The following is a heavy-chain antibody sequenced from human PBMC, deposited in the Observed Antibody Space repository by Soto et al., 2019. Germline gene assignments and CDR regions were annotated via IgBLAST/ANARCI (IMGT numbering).Heavy chain of an antibody. D-gene: IGHD5-18*01. CDR2: INPNGGIT. CDR1: GYTFTHYY. V-gene: IGHV1-46*01. CDR3: ATSVNSAMAFDY. J-gene: IGHJ4*02. Sequence: GVSVKVSCKASGYTFTHYYIHWVRPAPGQGLEWMGIINPNGGITTYAQKFRAGFSMTRDTSTSTVYLELSSLRSEDSAVYYCATSVNSAMAFDYWGQGTLVTVSS.